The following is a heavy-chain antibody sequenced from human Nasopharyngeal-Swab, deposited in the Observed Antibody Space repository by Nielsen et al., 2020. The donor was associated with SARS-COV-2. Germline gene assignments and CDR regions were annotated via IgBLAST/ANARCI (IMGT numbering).Heavy chain of an antibody. D-gene: IGHD2-2*01. CDR2: ISSSGSYM. Sequence: GGSLRLSCAASGFTFSDYTMNWVRQAPGQGLEWVLSISSSGSYMYYTDSVKGRFTMSRDNAKNSLYLQMNSLRAEDTAVYYCASDSRYWGQGTLVTVSS. V-gene: IGHV3-21*01. CDR1: GFTFSDYT. J-gene: IGHJ4*02. CDR3: ASDSRY.